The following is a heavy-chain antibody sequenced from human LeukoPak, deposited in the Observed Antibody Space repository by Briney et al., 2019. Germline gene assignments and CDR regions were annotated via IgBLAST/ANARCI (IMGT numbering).Heavy chain of an antibody. CDR1: GGTLSSYA. CDR3: ARGGCSSTSCYIHYYYMDV. Sequence: GPSVRASCRASGGTLSSYAIGWVRRAPGQGLGWMGGIIPIFGTANYAQKFQGRVTITADESTSTAYMELSSLRSEDTAVYYCARGGCSSTSCYIHYYYMDVWGKGTTVTVSS. J-gene: IGHJ6*03. D-gene: IGHD2-2*02. CDR2: IIPIFGTA. V-gene: IGHV1-69*13.